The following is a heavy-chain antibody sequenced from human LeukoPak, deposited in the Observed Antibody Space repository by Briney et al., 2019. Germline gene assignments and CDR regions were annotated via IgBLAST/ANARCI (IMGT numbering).Heavy chain of an antibody. D-gene: IGHD3-10*01. CDR1: GGSISTYY. CDR3: ARDTYYSGSGTYSEDYFDS. Sequence: SETLSLTCTVSGGSISTYYWSWIRQPPGKGLEWIGHIHGSGETNYNPSLKSRVTMSPDTSRNQFSLKVNSVTAADTAVYYCARDTYYSGSGTYSEDYFDSWGQGILVTVSS. J-gene: IGHJ4*02. CDR2: IHGSGET. V-gene: IGHV4-59*12.